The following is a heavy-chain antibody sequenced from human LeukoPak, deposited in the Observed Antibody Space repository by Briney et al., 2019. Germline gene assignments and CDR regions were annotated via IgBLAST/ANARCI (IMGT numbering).Heavy chain of an antibody. D-gene: IGHD3-22*01. CDR3: ARGGITMIPHDPFDY. J-gene: IGHJ4*02. CDR1: GYTFTSYY. CDR2: INPSGGST. Sequence: ASVKVSCKASGYTFTSYYMHWVRQAPGQGLEWMGIINPSGGSTSYAQKFQGRVTMTRDMSTSTVYMELSSLRSEDTAVYYCARGGITMIPHDPFDYWGQGTLVTVSS. V-gene: IGHV1-46*01.